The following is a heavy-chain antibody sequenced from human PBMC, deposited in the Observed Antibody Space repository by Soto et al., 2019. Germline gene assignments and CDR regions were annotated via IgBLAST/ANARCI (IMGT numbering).Heavy chain of an antibody. CDR3: ARAPVYYGSGSYYKAFDY. J-gene: IGHJ4*02. D-gene: IGHD3-10*01. V-gene: IGHV1-18*01. Sequence: ASGKVSCKASGYTFTSYGISWVRQAPGQGLEWMGWISAYNGNTNYAQKLQGRVTMTTDTSTSTAYMELRSLRSDDTAVYYCARAPVYYGSGSYYKAFDYWGQGTLVTVS. CDR1: GYTFTSYG. CDR2: ISAYNGNT.